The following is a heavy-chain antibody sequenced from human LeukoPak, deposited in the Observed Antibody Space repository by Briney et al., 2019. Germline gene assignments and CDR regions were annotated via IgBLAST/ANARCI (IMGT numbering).Heavy chain of an antibody. Sequence: GGSLRLSCAASGFTFHGSWMNWVRQVPGKGLEWVANMDPSGTHKRYVDSVRGRFTISKDNSGTSFYLEMSSLTVDDTAIYYCGIWASDNNWGQGTLVTVSS. CDR1: GFTFHGSW. D-gene: IGHD5-24*01. J-gene: IGHJ4*02. V-gene: IGHV3-7*01. CDR2: MDPSGTHK. CDR3: GIWASDNN.